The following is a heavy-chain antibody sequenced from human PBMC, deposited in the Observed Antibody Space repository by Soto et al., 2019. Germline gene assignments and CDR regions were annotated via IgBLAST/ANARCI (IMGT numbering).Heavy chain of an antibody. CDR1: GDSVSSNSAA. D-gene: IGHD1-7*01. Sequence: LSQTLSLTCVISGDSVSSNSAAWNWIRQSPSRGLKWLGRTYYRSRWYNDYAVSVRSRITVNADTSKNQFSLHLNSVTPVDSVVYYCAGTSSLHWYYMDVWDKGTTVTVSS. V-gene: IGHV6-1*01. CDR3: AGTSSLHWYYMDV. CDR2: TYYRSRWYN. J-gene: IGHJ6*03.